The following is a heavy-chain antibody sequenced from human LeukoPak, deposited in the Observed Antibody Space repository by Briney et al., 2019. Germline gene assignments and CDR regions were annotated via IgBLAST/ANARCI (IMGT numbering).Heavy chain of an antibody. V-gene: IGHV4-59*01. D-gene: IGHD3-10*01. CDR2: IYYSGST. Sequence: SETLSLTCTASGGSISSYYWSWIRQPPGKGLEWIGYIYYSGSTNYNPSLKSRVTISVDTSKNQFSLKLSSVTAADTAVYYCARCPHGSGSYSYGMDVWGQGTTVTVSS. J-gene: IGHJ6*02. CDR1: GGSISSYY. CDR3: ARCPHGSGSYSYGMDV.